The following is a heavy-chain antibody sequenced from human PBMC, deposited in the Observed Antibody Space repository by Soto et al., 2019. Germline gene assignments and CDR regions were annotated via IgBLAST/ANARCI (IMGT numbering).Heavy chain of an antibody. CDR1: GGTFSSYA. V-gene: IGHV1-69*13. CDR3: AREEERDGYKVFDY. D-gene: IGHD5-12*01. J-gene: IGHJ4*02. Sequence: SVKVSCKASGGTFSSYAISWVRQAPGQGLEWMGGIIPIFGTANYAQKFQGRVTITADESTSTAYMELSSLRSEDTAMYYCAREEERDGYKVFDYWGQGTLVTVSS. CDR2: IIPIFGTA.